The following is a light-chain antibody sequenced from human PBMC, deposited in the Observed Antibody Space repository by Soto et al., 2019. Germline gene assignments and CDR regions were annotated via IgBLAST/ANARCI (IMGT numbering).Light chain of an antibody. CDR2: DVT. V-gene: IGLV2-14*03. CDR3: SSYSSSATRVV. CDR1: SGDVGGYYY. J-gene: IGLJ2*01. Sequence: QSALTQPASVSGAPGQSITISCTGTSGDVGGYYYVSWYQQHPGRPPKLLIYDVTVRPSGVSNRFSGSKSDKTASLTISGLHTEDEADYYCSSYSSSATRVVFGGGTKVTVL.